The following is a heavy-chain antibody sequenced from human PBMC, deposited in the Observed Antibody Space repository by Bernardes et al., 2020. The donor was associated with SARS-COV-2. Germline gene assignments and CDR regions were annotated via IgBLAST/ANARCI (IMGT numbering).Heavy chain of an antibody. V-gene: IGHV3-30-3*01. CDR3: AREWDDSDSSAFDF. CDR1: GFIFSRYA. D-gene: IGHD3-22*01. CDR2: ISYAEITK. Sequence: GGSLRLSCAASGFIFSRYALHWVRQAPGKGLEWVAIISYAEITKYNADSVQGRFTISRDNSKNTLYLQMNNLRPEDTAMYFCAREWDDSDSSAFDFWGQGTMVTVSS. J-gene: IGHJ3*01.